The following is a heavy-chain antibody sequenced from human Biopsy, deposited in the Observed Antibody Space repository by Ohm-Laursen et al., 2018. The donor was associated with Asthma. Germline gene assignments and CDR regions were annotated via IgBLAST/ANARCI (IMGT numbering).Heavy chain of an antibody. CDR2: ISVYNGNT. CDR1: GYTFNSAG. J-gene: IGHJ6*02. CDR3: ARAVDYSHYYGIDV. D-gene: IGHD3-10*01. Sequence: ASVKVSCKTSGYTFNSAGITWARQAPGQGLEWMGWISVYNGNTKVAQKLQDRVTMITDASTSTAYMELRSLRSDDTAVYFCARAVDYSHYYGIDVWGQGTTVTVS. V-gene: IGHV1-18*01.